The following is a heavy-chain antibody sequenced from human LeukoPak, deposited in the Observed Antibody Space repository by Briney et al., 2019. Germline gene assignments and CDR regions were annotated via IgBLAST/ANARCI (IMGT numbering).Heavy chain of an antibody. CDR2: IYYSGST. J-gene: IGHJ3*02. V-gene: IGHV4-39*07. D-gene: IGHD2-2*02. CDR1: GGSISSSSYY. CDR3: ARESRVYTLRAFDI. Sequence: PSETLSLTCTVSGGSISSSSYYWGWIRQPPGKGLEWIGSIYYSGSTYYNPSLKSRVTMSVDTSKNQFSLNLSSVTAADTAVYFCARESRVYTLRAFDIWGQGTMVIVSS.